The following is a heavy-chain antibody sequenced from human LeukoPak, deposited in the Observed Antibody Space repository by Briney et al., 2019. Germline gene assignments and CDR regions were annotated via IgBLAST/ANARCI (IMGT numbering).Heavy chain of an antibody. D-gene: IGHD6-19*01. V-gene: IGHV3-7*01. Sequence: PGGSLRLSCVASGFTFSSYWMSWVRQTPGKGLEWVANIKEDGSEKYYMDSVKGRFTISRDNAKNSLYLEMSNLRAEDTAVYYCARDSSGNDYWGQGTLVTVSS. J-gene: IGHJ4*02. CDR1: GFTFSSYW. CDR2: IKEDGSEK. CDR3: ARDSSGNDY.